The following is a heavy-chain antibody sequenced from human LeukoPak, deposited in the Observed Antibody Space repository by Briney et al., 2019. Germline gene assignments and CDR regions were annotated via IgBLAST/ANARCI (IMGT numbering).Heavy chain of an antibody. CDR1: GFTFSSYA. J-gene: IGHJ6*02. Sequence: PPGGSLRLSCAASGFTFSSYAMHWVRQAPGKGLEWVAVISYDGSNKYYADSVMGRFTISRDNSKNTLYLQMNSLRAEDTAVYYCARDGGDDYDFWSGYYLSEYGMDVWGQGTTVTVSS. V-gene: IGHV3-30-3*01. D-gene: IGHD3-3*01. CDR3: ARDGGDDYDFWSGYYLSEYGMDV. CDR2: ISYDGSNK.